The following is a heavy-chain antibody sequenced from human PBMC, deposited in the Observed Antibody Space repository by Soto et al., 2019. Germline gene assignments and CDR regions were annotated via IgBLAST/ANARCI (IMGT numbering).Heavy chain of an antibody. CDR2: IAGSDGTT. J-gene: IGHJ4*02. CDR3: AKRDDSSNFPYYLES. Sequence: GGSLRLSCAASGFTFSSFAMSWVRQAPGKGLEWVSTIAGSDGTTYYADSVKGRFTISRDNSRNMVYLQMNSLRVEDTAIYFCAKRDDSSNFPYYLESRGQGTLVTVPS. D-gene: IGHD3-22*01. CDR1: GFTFSSFA. V-gene: IGHV3-23*01.